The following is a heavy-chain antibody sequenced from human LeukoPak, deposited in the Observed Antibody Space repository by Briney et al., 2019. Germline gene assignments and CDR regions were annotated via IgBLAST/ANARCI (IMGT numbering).Heavy chain of an antibody. D-gene: IGHD6-19*01. V-gene: IGHV5-51*01. Sequence: GESLKISCQGAGYSFTTSWIAWVRQRPGKGLEWMGIIYPAGSDTRYSPSFKGLVTISADKSINTAYLQWSSLKASDTAMYYCARQRSSGWYIDFWGQGTPVTVSS. CDR1: GYSFTTSW. CDR3: ARQRSSGWYIDF. J-gene: IGHJ4*02. CDR2: IYPAGSDT.